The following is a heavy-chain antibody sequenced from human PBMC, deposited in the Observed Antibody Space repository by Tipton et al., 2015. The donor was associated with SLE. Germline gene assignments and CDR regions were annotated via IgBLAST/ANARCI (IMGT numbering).Heavy chain of an antibody. CDR3: ARDGAYYYDSSGYNWFDP. V-gene: IGHV3-30-3*01. Sequence: LSLTCTVSGGSISSSSYYWGWVRQAPGKGLEWVAVISYDGSNKYYADSVKGRFTISRDNSKNTLYLQMNSLRAEDTAVYYCARDGAYYYDSSGYNWFDPWGQGTLVTVSS. CDR2: ISYDGSNK. D-gene: IGHD3-22*01. CDR1: GGSISSSSYY. J-gene: IGHJ5*02.